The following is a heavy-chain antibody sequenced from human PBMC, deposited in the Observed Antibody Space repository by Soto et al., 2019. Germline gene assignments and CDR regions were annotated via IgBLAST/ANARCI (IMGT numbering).Heavy chain of an antibody. Sequence: QVQLVQSGAEVKKPESSVKVSCKAPGGTFSTCAISWVRQAPGQGLEWMGGIIPMFGTANYAQRFQDRVTMTAYESTNTFYMELSRLRSEDTAVYFCASGIQLWLRRINNGYSGRGQGTPVTVSS. CDR1: GGTFSTCA. CDR3: ASGIQLWLRRINNGYSG. D-gene: IGHD5-18*01. V-gene: IGHV1-69*12. CDR2: IIPMFGTA. J-gene: IGHJ4*02.